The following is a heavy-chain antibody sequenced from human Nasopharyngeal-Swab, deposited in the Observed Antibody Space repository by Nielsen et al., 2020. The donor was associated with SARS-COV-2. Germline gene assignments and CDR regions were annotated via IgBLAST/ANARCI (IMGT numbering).Heavy chain of an antibody. J-gene: IGHJ3*02. CDR1: GFTFSSYW. D-gene: IGHD1-1*01. Sequence: GESLQISCAASGFTFSSYWMHWVRQAPGKGLVWVSRINSDGSSTSYADSVKGRFTISRDNAKNTLYLQMNSLRAEDTAVYCCARSLILQRDAFDIWGQGTMVTVSS. CDR3: ARSLILQRDAFDI. CDR2: INSDGSST. V-gene: IGHV3-74*01.